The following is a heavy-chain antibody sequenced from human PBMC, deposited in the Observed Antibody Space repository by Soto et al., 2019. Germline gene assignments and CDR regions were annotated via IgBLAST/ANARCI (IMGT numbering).Heavy chain of an antibody. Sequence: VGSLRLSCAASGFTFSSYAMHWVRQAPGKGLEWVSSISSSSTIYYADSVKGRFTISRDNAKNSLYLQMNSLRDEDTAVYYCERGLYYYDSSGYWGYWGQGTLVTVSS. CDR3: ERGLYYYDSSGYWGY. D-gene: IGHD3-22*01. V-gene: IGHV3-48*02. CDR1: GFTFSSYA. J-gene: IGHJ4*02. CDR2: ISSSSTI.